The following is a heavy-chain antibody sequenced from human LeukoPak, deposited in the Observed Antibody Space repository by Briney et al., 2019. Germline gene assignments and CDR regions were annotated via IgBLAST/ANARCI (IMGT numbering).Heavy chain of an antibody. CDR1: GFTFSSYA. D-gene: IGHD3-22*01. CDR2: ISGSGANT. V-gene: IGHV3-23*01. J-gene: IGHJ5*02. CDR3: AKDISVYDTSGYYYDH. Sequence: GSLRLSCAASGFTFSSYAMSWVRQAPGKGLEWVSAISGSGANTSYAGSVKGRFTISRDISKNTLYLQMNSLTVEDTAMYYCAKDISVYDTSGYYYDHWGQGALVTVSS.